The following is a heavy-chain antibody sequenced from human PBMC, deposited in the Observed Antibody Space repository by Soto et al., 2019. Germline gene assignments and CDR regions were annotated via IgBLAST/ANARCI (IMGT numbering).Heavy chain of an antibody. Sequence: QVQLVESGGGVVQPGSSLRLSCAASGFTFSSCGMHWVRQAPGKGLEWVAVISYDGSNKYYADSVKGRFTISRDNSKNTLYLQMNSLRAEDTAVYYCAKGGSSSGIGYFDLWGRGTLVTVSS. CDR1: GFTFSSCG. D-gene: IGHD6-6*01. CDR3: AKGGSSSGIGYFDL. J-gene: IGHJ2*01. V-gene: IGHV3-30*18. CDR2: ISYDGSNK.